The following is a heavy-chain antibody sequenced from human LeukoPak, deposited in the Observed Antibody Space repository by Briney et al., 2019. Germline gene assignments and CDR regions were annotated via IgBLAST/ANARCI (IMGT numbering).Heavy chain of an antibody. Sequence: GGSLRLSCAASGFTFSGSAMHWVRQASGKGLEWVGRIRSKANSYATAYAASVKGRFTISRDDSKNTAYLQMNSLKTEDTAVYYCATVLTHYYDSSGAYFDYWGQGTLVTVSS. D-gene: IGHD3-22*01. CDR2: IRSKANSYAT. CDR1: GFTFSGSA. V-gene: IGHV3-73*01. J-gene: IGHJ4*02. CDR3: ATVLTHYYDSSGAYFDY.